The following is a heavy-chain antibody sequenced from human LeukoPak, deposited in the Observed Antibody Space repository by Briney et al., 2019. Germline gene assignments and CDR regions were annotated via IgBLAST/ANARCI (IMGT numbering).Heavy chain of an antibody. CDR3: ARLLYCGGDCYEYYFDY. CDR1: GYTFTSYW. CDR2: IYPGDSDT. J-gene: IGHJ4*02. Sequence: GESLKISCEGSGYTFTSYWIGWVRQMPGKGLEWMGVIYPGDSDTRYSPSFQGQVTISVDKSSSTAYLQWGSLQASDTAMYYCARLLYCGGDCYEYYFDYWGQGTLVTVSS. V-gene: IGHV5-51*01. D-gene: IGHD2-21*01.